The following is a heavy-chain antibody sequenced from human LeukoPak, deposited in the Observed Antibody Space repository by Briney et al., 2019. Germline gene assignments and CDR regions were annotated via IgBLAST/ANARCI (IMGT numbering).Heavy chain of an antibody. D-gene: IGHD4-17*01. J-gene: IGHJ4*02. Sequence: MPSGTLSLTCAVSGGSISGSYWWTWVRQPPGKGLECIGEIYHTGTTNYNPSLRSRVTISLDTSKNQFSLKLSSVTAADTAVYYCARMAATMTTAYFDSWGQGTLVTVSS. CDR2: IYHTGTT. CDR3: ARMAATMTTAYFDS. CDR1: GGSISGSYW. V-gene: IGHV4-4*02.